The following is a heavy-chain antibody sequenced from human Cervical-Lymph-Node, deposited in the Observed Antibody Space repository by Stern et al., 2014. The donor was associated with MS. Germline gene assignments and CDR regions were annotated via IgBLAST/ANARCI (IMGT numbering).Heavy chain of an antibody. J-gene: IGHJ4*02. CDR3: VRVTGPGANDHFDF. CDR1: GFTFSTSW. V-gene: IGHV3-7*01. Sequence: VQLGESGGGLVQTGGSLRLSCVASGFTFSTSWMSWVRQAPGKGLAWMANIKQDGGEKYYVDSVKGRVTISRDNAKNSLFLQMNSLRAEDTALYYCVRVTGPGANDHFDFWGQGALVTVSS. CDR2: IKQDGGEK. D-gene: IGHD1-1*01.